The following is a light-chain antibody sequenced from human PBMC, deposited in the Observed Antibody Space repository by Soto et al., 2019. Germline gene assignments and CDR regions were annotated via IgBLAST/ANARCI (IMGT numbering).Light chain of an antibody. V-gene: IGKV1-12*01. J-gene: IGKJ4*01. Sequence: DIQMTQSPSSVSASVGDRVTITCRASQGIGSWLAWYEQKPGKAPKLLIYASSSLQSGVTSRFSGSGSGTDFTLTISGLQPEEFATYYCLQANTFPLTFGGGTKVEIK. CDR3: LQANTFPLT. CDR2: ASS. CDR1: QGIGSW.